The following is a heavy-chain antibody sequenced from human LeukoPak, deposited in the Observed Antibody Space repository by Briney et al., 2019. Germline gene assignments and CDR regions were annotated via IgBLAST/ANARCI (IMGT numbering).Heavy chain of an antibody. D-gene: IGHD2-2*01. V-gene: IGHV4-4*09. Sequence: SETLSLTCTVSGSISSYYWSWFRRPPGKGREWIGYIYTSGRTNYNPSLKRRVTISVDTSKNQFSLDLSSLPAADTAVYYCARQKCTSTSCLTKNAFDIWGQGTMVTVSS. CDR3: ARQKCTSTSCLTKNAFDI. J-gene: IGHJ3*02. CDR2: IYTSGRT. CDR1: GSISSYY.